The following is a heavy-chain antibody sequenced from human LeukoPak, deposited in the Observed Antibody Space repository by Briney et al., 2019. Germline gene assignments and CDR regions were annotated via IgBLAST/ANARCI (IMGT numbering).Heavy chain of an antibody. CDR2: IYHSGST. CDR1: GYSISSGYY. Sequence: SKTLSLTCAVSGYSISSGYYWGWFRQPPGKGLEWIACIYHSGSTYYNPSLKSRVTMSVDTSKNQFSLRLTSLTAADTAVYYCARQGGSSSPYYFYYMDVWGKGTTVTASS. D-gene: IGHD6-13*01. J-gene: IGHJ6*03. CDR3: ARQGGSSSPYYFYYMDV. V-gene: IGHV4-38-2*01.